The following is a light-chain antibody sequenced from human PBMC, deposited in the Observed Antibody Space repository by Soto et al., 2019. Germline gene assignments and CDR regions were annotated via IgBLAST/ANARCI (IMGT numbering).Light chain of an antibody. V-gene: IGLV1-44*01. CDR1: TSNIGSNS. CDR2: SNN. CDR3: AAWDDTLNGHWV. Sequence: QSVLTQPPSASGTPGQRVTISCSGSTSNIGSNSVNWYQQVPGTAPKLLIDSNNQRPSGIPDRFSASKSGTSAFLAISGLRSEDESYYYYAAWDDTLNGHWVFGGGTKLTVL. J-gene: IGLJ3*02.